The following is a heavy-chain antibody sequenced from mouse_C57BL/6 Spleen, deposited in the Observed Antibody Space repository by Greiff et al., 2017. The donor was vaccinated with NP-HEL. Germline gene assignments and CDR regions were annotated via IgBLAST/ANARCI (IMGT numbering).Heavy chain of an antibody. J-gene: IGHJ2*01. V-gene: IGHV1-15*01. Sequence: VQLQQSGAELVRPGASVTLSCKASGYTFTDYEMHWVKQTPVHGLEWIGAIDPETGGTAYNQKFKGKAILTADKSSSTAYMELRSLTSEDSAVYYCTREGGYDLYYFDYWGQGTTLTVSS. CDR2: IDPETGGT. CDR3: TREGGYDLYYFDY. CDR1: GYTFTDYE. D-gene: IGHD2-3*01.